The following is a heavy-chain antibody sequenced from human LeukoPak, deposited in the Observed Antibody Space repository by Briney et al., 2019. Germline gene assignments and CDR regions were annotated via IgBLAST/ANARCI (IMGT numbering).Heavy chain of an antibody. CDR1: GFTFSSYS. CDR2: IISHGGST. Sequence: GGSLRLSCAASGFTFSSYSMNWVRQAPGKGLEYVSAIISHGGSTHYADSVKGRFTVSRDNSKNTLYLQMDSLRAEDMAVYYCARITMGVTSANFYYYFLDAWGKGTTVTVSS. D-gene: IGHD3-3*01. V-gene: IGHV3-64*02. CDR3: ARITMGVTSANFYYYFLDA. J-gene: IGHJ6*03.